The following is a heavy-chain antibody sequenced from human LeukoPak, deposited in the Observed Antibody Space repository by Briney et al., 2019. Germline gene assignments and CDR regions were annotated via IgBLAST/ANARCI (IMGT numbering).Heavy chain of an antibody. D-gene: IGHD6-13*01. V-gene: IGHV1-69*05. CDR3: ARASYSSSWERSYYFDY. Sequence: SVKVSCKASGGTFNSYAISWVRQAPGQGLEWMGGIIPIFGTANYAQKFQGRVTITTEESTSTAYMELSSLRSEDTAVYYCARASYSSSWERSYYFDYWGQGTLVTVSS. CDR1: GGTFNSYA. CDR2: IIPIFGTA. J-gene: IGHJ4*02.